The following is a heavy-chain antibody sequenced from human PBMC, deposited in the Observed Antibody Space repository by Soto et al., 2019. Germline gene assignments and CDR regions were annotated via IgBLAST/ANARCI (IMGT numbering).Heavy chain of an antibody. D-gene: IGHD4-17*01. CDR1: GYTFTSYA. V-gene: IGHV1-3*01. J-gene: IGHJ3*02. CDR2: INAGNGNT. Sequence: QVPLVQSGAEVKKPGASVKVSCKASGYTFTSYAMHWVRQAPGQRLEWMGWINAGNGNTKYSQKFPGRVTITRDTSASTAYMELSSLRSEDTAVYYCAREAYGKLSAFDIWGQGTMVTVSS. CDR3: AREAYGKLSAFDI.